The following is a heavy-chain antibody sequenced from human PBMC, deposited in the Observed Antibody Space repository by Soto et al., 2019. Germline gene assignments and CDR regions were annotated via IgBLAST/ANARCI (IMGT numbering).Heavy chain of an antibody. D-gene: IGHD5-12*01. CDR2: ISGLNGNT. J-gene: IGHJ4*02. CDR3: VRAWVGVFSGYDYFEF. Sequence: QVQLEQSGVEVKKPGASVKVSCKASGYTFTTYGMSWVREAPGQRLEWMGWISGLNGNTKYAQKLQGRVPMTTDKSTSTGYLELRSLTSDDTAVYSCVRAWVGVFSGYDYFEFWGPGTLVIVSS. CDR1: GYTFTTYG. V-gene: IGHV1-18*01.